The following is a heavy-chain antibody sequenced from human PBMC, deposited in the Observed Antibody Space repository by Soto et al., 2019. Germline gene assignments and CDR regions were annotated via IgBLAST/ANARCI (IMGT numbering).Heavy chain of an antibody. CDR2: ITDSGGDT. D-gene: IGHD5-18*01. CDR1: GFTFSRYA. J-gene: IGHJ4*02. Sequence: EVQVLESGGGLIQPGGSLRLSCAASGFTFSRYAMSWVRQAPGKRLEWVSAITDSGGDTYHADSVKGRFTISRDNTKNTLSLQMNSLRAEDTSVYDCAKGSASSRPYYSDYWGQGTMDTVSS. CDR3: AKGSASSRPYYSDY. V-gene: IGHV3-23*01.